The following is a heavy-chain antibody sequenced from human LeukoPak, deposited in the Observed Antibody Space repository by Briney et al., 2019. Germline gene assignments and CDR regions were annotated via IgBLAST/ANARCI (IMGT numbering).Heavy chain of an antibody. J-gene: IGHJ3*02. CDR1: GGSISSSSYY. D-gene: IGHD6-6*01. CDR3: ARGSSLRDADAFDI. CDR2: IYYSGST. Sequence: PSETLSLTCTVSGGSISSSSYYRGWIRQPPGKGLEWIGTIYYSGSTHYNPSLKSRVTISVDTSKNQFSLNLTSVTAADTAVYYCARGSSLRDADAFDIWGQGTMVTVSS. V-gene: IGHV4-39*01.